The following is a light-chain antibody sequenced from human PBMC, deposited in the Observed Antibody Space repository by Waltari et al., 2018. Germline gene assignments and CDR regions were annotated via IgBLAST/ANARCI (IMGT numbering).Light chain of an antibody. J-gene: IGLJ3*02. V-gene: IGLV1-44*01. CDR1: ASHIGGNL. CDR2: RSG. CDR3: ASWDDSLNGHWV. Sequence: QSVLTQPPSASGTPGQRVTISCSGSASHIGGNLVHGSQQLPGKAPKLLTYRSGLRPSGVPDRFSGSKSGTSASLAISGLQSEDEADYFCASWDDSLNGHWVFGGGTKVTVL.